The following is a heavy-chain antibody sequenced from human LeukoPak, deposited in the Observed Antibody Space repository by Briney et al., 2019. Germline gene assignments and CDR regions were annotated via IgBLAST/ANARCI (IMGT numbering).Heavy chain of an antibody. CDR3: ARGLTMVRETVNWFDP. D-gene: IGHD3-10*01. CDR2: IYYSGST. V-gene: IGHV4-59*01. CDR1: GGSISGYY. Sequence: PSETLSLTCTVSGGSISGYYWSWIRQPPGKGLEWIGYIYYSGSTNYNPSLKSRVTISVDTSKNQFSLKLSSVTAADTAVYYCARGLTMVRETVNWFDPWGQGTLVTVSS. J-gene: IGHJ5*02.